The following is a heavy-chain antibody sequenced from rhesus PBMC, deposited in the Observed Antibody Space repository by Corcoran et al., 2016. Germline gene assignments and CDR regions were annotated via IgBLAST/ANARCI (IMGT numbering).Heavy chain of an antibody. CDR1: GYSFTSYW. CDR2: IDPSDSDA. V-gene: IGHV5-2*01. J-gene: IGHJ4*01. Sequence: EVQLVQSEAEVTRPGESLKISCKTSGYSFTSYWITWVRQMPGEGLEWMGAIDPSDSDARYSPSFQGQVTSSVDKSISTAYLQWTRLKASDSATYYCAKDYSGSWNSGLDYWGQGVLVTVSS. D-gene: IGHD6-25*01. CDR3: AKDYSGSWNSGLDY.